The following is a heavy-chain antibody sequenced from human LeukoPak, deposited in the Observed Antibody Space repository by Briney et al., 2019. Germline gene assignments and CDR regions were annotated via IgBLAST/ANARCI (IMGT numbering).Heavy chain of an antibody. J-gene: IGHJ5*02. CDR1: GDSVSSNSAA. V-gene: IGHV6-1*01. Sequence: SQTLSLTCAISGDSVSSNSAAWNWIRQSPSRGLEWLGRTYYRSKWYNDYAVSVKSRITINPDTSKNQFSLQLNSVTAADTAVYYCARDAIVPGWFDPWGQGTLVSVSS. CDR2: TYYRSKWYN. D-gene: IGHD2-21*01. CDR3: ARDAIVPGWFDP.